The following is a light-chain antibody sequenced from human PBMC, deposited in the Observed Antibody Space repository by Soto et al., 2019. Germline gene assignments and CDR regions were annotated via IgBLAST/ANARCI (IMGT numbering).Light chain of an antibody. CDR2: GAS. Sequence: EIVMTQSPATLSVSPGERTTLSCWASQSVSSNLAWYQQKPGQPPRLLIYGASTRATGIPARFSGSGSGTEFTLTISSLQSEDFAVYYCQQYNNWPSWTFGQGTKVEIK. V-gene: IGKV3-15*01. CDR1: QSVSSN. J-gene: IGKJ1*01. CDR3: QQYNNWPSWT.